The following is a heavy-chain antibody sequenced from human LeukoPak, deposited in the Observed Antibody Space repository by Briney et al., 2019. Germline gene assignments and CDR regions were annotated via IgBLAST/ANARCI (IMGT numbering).Heavy chain of an antibody. J-gene: IGHJ4*02. Sequence: PSETLSLTCTVSGDSISNYYWSWIRQPPGKGLEWIAYIYYSESTNYNPSLKSRVTISTDTSKSQFSLNLRSVTAEYTGIYCRARGGCRNSGCRHYFDYWGQGTQVTVSS. D-gene: IGHD3-22*01. CDR1: GDSISNYY. V-gene: IGHV4-59*01. CDR2: IYYSEST. CDR3: ARGGCRNSGCRHYFDY.